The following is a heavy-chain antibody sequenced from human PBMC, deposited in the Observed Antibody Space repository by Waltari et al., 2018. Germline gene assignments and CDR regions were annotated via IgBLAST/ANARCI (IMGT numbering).Heavy chain of an antibody. V-gene: IGHV1-69*04. Sequence: QVQLVQSGAEVKKPGSSVKVSCKASGGTFSSYAISWLRQAPGQGLEWVGRSIPNLGIANYEKKIQGRVKIAADKSTSTAYMELSSVRSEETAVYYCARGSRMGYYYGMDVWGQGTTVTVSA. CDR2: SIPNLGIA. CDR1: GGTFSSYA. J-gene: IGHJ6*01. CDR3: ARGSRMGYYYGMDV.